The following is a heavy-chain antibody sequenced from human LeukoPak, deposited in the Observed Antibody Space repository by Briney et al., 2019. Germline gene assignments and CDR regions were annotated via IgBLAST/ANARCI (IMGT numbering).Heavy chain of an antibody. CDR1: GFTFSSYE. CDR3: AKSRVTMIAVEAFDI. J-gene: IGHJ3*02. Sequence: PGGSLRLXCAASGFTFSSYEMNWVRQAPGKGLEWVSYISSSGSTIYYADSVKGRFTISRDNAKNSLYLQMNSLRAEDTAVYYCAKSRVTMIAVEAFDIWGQGTMVTVSS. CDR2: ISSSGSTI. V-gene: IGHV3-48*03. D-gene: IGHD3-22*01.